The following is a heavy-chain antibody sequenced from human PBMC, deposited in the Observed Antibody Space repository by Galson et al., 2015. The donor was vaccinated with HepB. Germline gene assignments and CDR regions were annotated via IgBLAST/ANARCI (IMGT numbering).Heavy chain of an antibody. CDR3: TSSEITIVRGVIIRPDY. CDR1: GFTFSGSA. D-gene: IGHD3-10*01. Sequence: SLRLSCAASGFTFSGSAVHWVRQASGKGLEWVGRIRSKANSYATAYAASVKGRFTISRDDSKNTAYLQMNSLKTEDTAVYYCTSSEITIVRGVIIRPDYWGQGTLVTVSS. CDR2: IRSKANSYAT. V-gene: IGHV3-73*01. J-gene: IGHJ4*02.